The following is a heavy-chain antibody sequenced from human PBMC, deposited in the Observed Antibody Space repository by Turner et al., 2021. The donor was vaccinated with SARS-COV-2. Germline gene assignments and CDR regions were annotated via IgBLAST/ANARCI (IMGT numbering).Heavy chain of an antibody. CDR2: IYYSGST. CDR3: ARHWEVAAAAYLARFDP. D-gene: IGHD6-13*01. Sequence: QLQLQESCPGLVKPSEPLSLTCTVSGGSISSSSYYWGWIRQPPGKGLEWIGSIYYSGSTYYNPSLKSRVTISVDTSKNQFSLKLTSVTAADTAVYFCARHWEVAAAAYLARFDPWGQGTLVTVSS. V-gene: IGHV4-39*01. J-gene: IGHJ5*02. CDR1: GGSISSSSYY.